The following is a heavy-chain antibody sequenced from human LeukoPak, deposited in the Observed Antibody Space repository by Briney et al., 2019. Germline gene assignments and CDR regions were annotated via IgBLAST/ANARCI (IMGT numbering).Heavy chain of an antibody. J-gene: IGHJ5*02. CDR1: GFTFSSYG. D-gene: IGHD1-14*01. CDR3: AKDTTPPKAGFDP. Sequence: GGSLRLSCAASGFTFSSYGMHWVRQAPGKGLEWVAFIRYDGSNKYYADSVKGRFTISRDKSKNTLYLQMNSLRAEDTAVYYCAKDTTPPKAGFDPWGQGTLVTVSS. V-gene: IGHV3-30*02. CDR2: IRYDGSNK.